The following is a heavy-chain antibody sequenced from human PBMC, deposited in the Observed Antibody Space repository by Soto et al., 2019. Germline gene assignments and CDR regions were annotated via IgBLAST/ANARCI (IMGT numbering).Heavy chain of an antibody. Sequence: GGSLRLSCAASGFTFSSYAMSWVRQAPGKGLEWVSAISGIGGSTYYADSVKGRFTISRDNSKNTLYLQMNSLRAEDTAVYYCANASPAAGWFDPWGQGTLVTVSS. CDR1: GFTFSSYA. V-gene: IGHV3-23*01. CDR2: ISGIGGST. D-gene: IGHD2-2*01. CDR3: ANASPAAGWFDP. J-gene: IGHJ5*02.